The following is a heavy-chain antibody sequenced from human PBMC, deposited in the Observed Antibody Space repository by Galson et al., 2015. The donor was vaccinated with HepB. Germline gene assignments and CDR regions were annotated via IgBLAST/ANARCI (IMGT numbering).Heavy chain of an antibody. V-gene: IGHV3-7*01. Sequence: SLRLSCAASGITFSNYWMSWVRQAPGKGLEWVANIKQDGSEKYYVDSVKGRFAISRDNAKNSLYLQMNCLRVEDTAIYYCARGYDILTGNAFDIWGQGTMVTVSS. CDR1: GITFSNYW. D-gene: IGHD3-9*01. J-gene: IGHJ3*02. CDR3: ARGYDILTGNAFDI. CDR2: IKQDGSEK.